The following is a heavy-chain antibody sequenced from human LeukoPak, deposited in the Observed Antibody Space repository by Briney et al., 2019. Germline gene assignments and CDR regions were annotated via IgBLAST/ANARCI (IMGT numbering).Heavy chain of an antibody. CDR2: ISSNGGSP. CDR1: GFTFSSYA. CDR3: ARSGYSGYDSHFDY. Sequence: RTGGSLRLSCAASGFTFSSYAMHWVRQAPGKGLEYVSAISSNGGSPYYANSVKGRFTISRDNSKNTLYLQMGSLRAEDMAVYYCARSGYSGYDSHFDYWGQGTLVTVSS. J-gene: IGHJ4*02. V-gene: IGHV3-64*01. D-gene: IGHD5-12*01.